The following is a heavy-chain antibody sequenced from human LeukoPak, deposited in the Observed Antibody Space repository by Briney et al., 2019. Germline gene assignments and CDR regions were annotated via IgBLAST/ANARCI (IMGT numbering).Heavy chain of an antibody. CDR2: ISSSGSTI. D-gene: IGHD2-15*01. CDR3: ARGVVAATLDY. J-gene: IGHJ4*02. Sequence: PGGSLRLSCAASGFTFSSHEMNWVRQAPGKGLEWVSYISSSGSTIYYADSVKGRFTISRDNAKNSLYLQMNSLRAEDTAVYYCARGVVAATLDYWGQGTLVTVSS. CDR1: GFTFSSHE. V-gene: IGHV3-48*03.